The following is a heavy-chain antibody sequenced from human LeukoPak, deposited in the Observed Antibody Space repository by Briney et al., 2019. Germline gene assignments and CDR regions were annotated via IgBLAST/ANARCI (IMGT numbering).Heavy chain of an antibody. CDR1: GGSISSYY. D-gene: IGHD5-24*01. J-gene: IGHJ4*02. CDR3: ARDLDGYNNFDY. V-gene: IGHV4-59*01. Sequence: SETLSLTCTVSGGSISSYYWSWIRQPPGKGLEWIGYIYYSGSTNYNPSLKSRVTISVDTSKNQFSLKLSSVTAADTAVYYCARDLDGYNNFDYWGQGALVTVSS. CDR2: IYYSGST.